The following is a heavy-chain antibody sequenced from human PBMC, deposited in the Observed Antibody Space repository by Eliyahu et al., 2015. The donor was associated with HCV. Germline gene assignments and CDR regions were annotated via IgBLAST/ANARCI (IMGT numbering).Heavy chain of an antibody. D-gene: IGHD3-22*01. CDR1: GFTXDDYX. Sequence: EVQLVESGGDLVQPGRSLRLSCXASGFTXDDYXMHWVRQAPGKGLEWVSGISWNSDSISYADSVKGRFTISRDNAKNSLYLQMNSLRAGDTALYYCAKDPDLYDRSGYYYFDYWGQGTLVTVSS. V-gene: IGHV3-9*01. CDR2: ISWNSDSI. J-gene: IGHJ4*02. CDR3: AKDPDLYDRSGYYYFDY.